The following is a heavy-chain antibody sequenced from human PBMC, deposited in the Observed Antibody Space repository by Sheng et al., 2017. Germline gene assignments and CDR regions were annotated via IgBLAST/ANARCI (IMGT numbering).Heavy chain of an antibody. CDR2: IWYDGSNK. CDR3: ARAELEGANPGGTT. V-gene: IGHV3-33*01. Sequence: QVQLVESGGGVVQPGRSLRLSCAASVFTFSRYGMHWVRQAPGKGLEWVAVIWYDGSNKYYADSVKGRFTISRDNSKNTLYLQMNSLRAEDTAVYYCARAELEGANPGGTTWGQGTLVTVSS. J-gene: IGHJ4*02. CDR1: VFTFSRYG. D-gene: IGHD4-17*01.